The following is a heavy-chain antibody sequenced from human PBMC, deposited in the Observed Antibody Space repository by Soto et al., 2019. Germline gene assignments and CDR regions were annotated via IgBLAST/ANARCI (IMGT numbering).Heavy chain of an antibody. D-gene: IGHD2-8*01. CDR2: IYYSGST. CDR1: GGSISSGGYC. CDR3: ARLIGNSWLDS. Sequence: SETLSLTCTVSGGSISSGGYCWSWIRQHPGKGLEWIGYIYYSGSTYYNPSLKSRVTISVDTSNNQFSLQLNSVTPDDTAVYYCARLIGNSWLDSWGQGTLVTVSS. J-gene: IGHJ5*01. V-gene: IGHV4-31*03.